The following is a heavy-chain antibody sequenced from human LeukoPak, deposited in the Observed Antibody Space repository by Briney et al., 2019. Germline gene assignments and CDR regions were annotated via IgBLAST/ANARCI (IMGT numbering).Heavy chain of an antibody. CDR3: ARHRFLDQGRVFDY. J-gene: IGHJ4*02. V-gene: IGHV4-39*01. CDR1: GGSINSSSSY. D-gene: IGHD3-3*01. CDR2: IYYSGST. Sequence: PSETLSLTCTVSGGSINSSSSYWGWIRQPPGKGLEWIGSIYYSGSTYYNPSLKSRVTISVDTSKNQFSLKLSSVTAADTAVYYCARHRFLDQGRVFDYWGQGTLVTVSS.